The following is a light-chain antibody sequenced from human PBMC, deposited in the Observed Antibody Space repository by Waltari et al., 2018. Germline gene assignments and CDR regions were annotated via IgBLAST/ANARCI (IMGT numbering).Light chain of an antibody. CDR1: SSDVDGFNL. CDR2: DVA. V-gene: IGLV2-14*03. J-gene: IGLJ2*01. CDR3: SSYTSVNTR. Sequence: QSALTQPASMSGSPGQSITISCTGTSSDVDGFNLVSWYQQYPGKAPKLIIYDVANRPSGVSLRFSGSRSGNTASLTISGLQAEDEADYYCSSYTSVNTRFGGGTKLTVL.